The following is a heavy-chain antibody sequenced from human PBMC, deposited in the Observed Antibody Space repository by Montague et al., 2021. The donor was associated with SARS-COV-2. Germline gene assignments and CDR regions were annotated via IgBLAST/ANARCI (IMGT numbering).Heavy chain of an antibody. CDR2: VYRSGDT. CDR3: GRGLVGFAGHWL. D-gene: IGHD1-26*01. CDR1: GDSTNSGSYY. V-gene: IGHV4-61*02. Sequence: TLSLTCTVSGDSTNSGSYYWSWLRQPAGKGLEWIGRVYRSGDTNYXXXLESRISISIDTSKNQISLRLTSVTAADTGVYYCGRGLVGFAGHWLCGHGTIVTVS. J-gene: IGHJ3*01.